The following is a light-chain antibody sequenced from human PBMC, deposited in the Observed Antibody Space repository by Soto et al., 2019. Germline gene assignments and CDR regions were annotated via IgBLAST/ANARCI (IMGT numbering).Light chain of an antibody. CDR1: QGINDY. CDR2: AAS. V-gene: IGKV1-9*01. Sequence: DIQLTQSPSFLSASVGDRVTITCRASQGINDYLAWYQQKPGKAPKLLIYAASTLQSEVPSRFSGSASGTEFTLTISSLQPEDFATYYCQQFNTYPLTFGGATKVEVK. CDR3: QQFNTYPLT. J-gene: IGKJ4*01.